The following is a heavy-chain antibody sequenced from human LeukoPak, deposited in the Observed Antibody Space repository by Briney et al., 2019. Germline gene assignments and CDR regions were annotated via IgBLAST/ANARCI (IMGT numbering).Heavy chain of an antibody. CDR1: GYTFTSYG. CDR3: ARGVPYYDILTGYYRTIDY. Sequence: ASVKVSCKASGYTFTSYGSSWVRQAPGQGLEWMGWISAYNGNTNYAQKLQGRVTMTTDTSTSTAYMELRSLRSDDTAVYYCARGVPYYDILTGYYRTIDYWGQGTLVTVSS. D-gene: IGHD3-9*01. J-gene: IGHJ4*02. V-gene: IGHV1-18*01. CDR2: ISAYNGNT.